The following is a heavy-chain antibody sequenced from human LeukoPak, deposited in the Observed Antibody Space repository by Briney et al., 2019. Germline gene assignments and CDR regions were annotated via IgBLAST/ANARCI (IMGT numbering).Heavy chain of an antibody. D-gene: IGHD2-21*01. CDR2: ISGSGGST. CDR3: AKGVPRYEGGAWIDAFDI. V-gene: IGHV3-23*01. J-gene: IGHJ3*02. Sequence: PGGSLRLSCAASGFTFTTYAMSWVRQAPGKGLEWVSSISGSGGSTYYADSVKGRFTISRDNSKNTLSLQMNNLRADDTALYYCAKGVPRYEGGAWIDAFDIWGQGTTVTVSS. CDR1: GFTFTTYA.